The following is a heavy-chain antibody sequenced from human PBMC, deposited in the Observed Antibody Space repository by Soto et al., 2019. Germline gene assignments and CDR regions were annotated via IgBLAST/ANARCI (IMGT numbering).Heavy chain of an antibody. V-gene: IGHV4-31*03. CDR1: GYSITSGVYY. Sequence: PSETLSLTCFVSGYSITSGVYYWSWIGHHPGKGLEWIGSFYSSGSIIYNPSLRSRVSISGDTSSNQFSMSLTSVTAADTARYYCARMYSSGSGWFHPWGQGTLVTVSS. J-gene: IGHJ5*02. CDR3: ARMYSSGSGWFHP. D-gene: IGHD6-19*01. CDR2: FYSSGSI.